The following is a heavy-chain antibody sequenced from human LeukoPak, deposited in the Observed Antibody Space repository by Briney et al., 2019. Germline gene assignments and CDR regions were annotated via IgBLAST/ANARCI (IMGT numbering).Heavy chain of an antibody. CDR2: ISGSGGST. CDR1: GFTFSSYA. V-gene: IGHV3-23*01. CDR3: AKGPGPTWSDYYDY. Sequence: GGSLRLSCAASGFTFSSYAMSWVRQAPGKGLEWASAISGSGGSTYYADSVKGRFTISRDNSKNTLYLQMNSLRAEDTAVYYCAKGPGPTWSDYYDYWGQGTLVTVSS. J-gene: IGHJ4*02. D-gene: IGHD3-3*01.